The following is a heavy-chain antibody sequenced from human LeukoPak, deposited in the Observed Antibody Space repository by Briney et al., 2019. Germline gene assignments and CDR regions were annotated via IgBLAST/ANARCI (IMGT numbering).Heavy chain of an antibody. D-gene: IGHD3-16*01. CDR3: SRPQRPQGDYYFDY. Sequence: SETLSLTCAVSGYSISSGYYWGWIRQPPGKGLEWIGSIYHSGSTYYNPSLKSRVTISVDTPKTKFSLNLKSVTPGDTAVYYCSRPQRPQGDYYFDYWGQGTLVTVSS. J-gene: IGHJ4*02. CDR2: IYHSGST. V-gene: IGHV4-38-2*01. CDR1: GYSISSGYY.